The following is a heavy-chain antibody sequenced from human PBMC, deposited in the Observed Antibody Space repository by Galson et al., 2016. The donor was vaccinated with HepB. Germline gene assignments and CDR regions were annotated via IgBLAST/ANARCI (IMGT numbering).Heavy chain of an antibody. CDR3: ARRSRAGWFDP. J-gene: IGHJ5*02. V-gene: IGHV4-31*03. CDR1: GSSTSSGGYY. Sequence: TLSLTCTVTGSSTSSGGYYWSWSRQHPGKGLESIGHISSSGTTYYNPSLKSRITMSVDTSKNQFSLKLSSVTAADTAVYYCARRSRAGWFDPWGQGTLVTVSS. D-gene: IGHD3-10*01. CDR2: ISSSGTT.